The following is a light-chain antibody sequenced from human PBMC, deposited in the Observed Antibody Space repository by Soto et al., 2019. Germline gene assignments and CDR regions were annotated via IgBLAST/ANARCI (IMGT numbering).Light chain of an antibody. CDR1: QNITNW. J-gene: IGKJ2*01. Sequence: DIQMTQSPSTLSTSVGDRVTITCRASQNITNWLAWYHQKPGKAPRLLIYDAFSLESGVPSRFSGTGSGTEFTLTISSLQPDDFATYFCQQYHTVPYTFGQGTKLEIK. CDR3: QQYHTVPYT. V-gene: IGKV1-5*01. CDR2: DAF.